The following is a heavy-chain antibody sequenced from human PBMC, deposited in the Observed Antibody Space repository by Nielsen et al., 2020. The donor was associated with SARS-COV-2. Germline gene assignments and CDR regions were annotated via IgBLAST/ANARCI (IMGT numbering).Heavy chain of an antibody. D-gene: IGHD6-19*01. CDR2: ISYDGSNK. V-gene: IGHV3-30-3*01. Sequence: GGSLRLSCAASGFTFSSYAMHWVRQAPGKGLEWVAVISYDGSNKYYADSVKGRFTISRDNSKNTLYLQMNSLRAEDTAVYYCARDMDTSGWFSWFDPWGQGTLVTVSS. CDR3: ARDMDTSGWFSWFDP. J-gene: IGHJ5*02. CDR1: GFTFSSYA.